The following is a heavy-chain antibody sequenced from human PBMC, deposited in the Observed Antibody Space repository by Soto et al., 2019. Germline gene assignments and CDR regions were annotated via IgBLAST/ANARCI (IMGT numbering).Heavy chain of an antibody. V-gene: IGHV1-69*13. CDR3: ARDRGVVVPAAIKGYYYYYGMDV. CDR1: GGTFSSHA. CDR2: IIPIFGTA. D-gene: IGHD2-2*01. Sequence: ASVKVSCKASGGTFSSHAISWVRQAPGQGLEWMGGIIPIFGTANYAQKFQGRVTITADESTSTAYMELSSLRSEDTAVYYCARDRGVVVPAAIKGYYYYYGMDVWGQGTTVTVSS. J-gene: IGHJ6*02.